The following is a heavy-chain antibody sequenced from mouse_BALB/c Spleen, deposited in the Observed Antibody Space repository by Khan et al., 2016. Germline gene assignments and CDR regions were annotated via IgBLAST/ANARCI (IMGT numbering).Heavy chain of an antibody. CDR3: ARAWYSMDY. J-gene: IGHJ4*01. CDR1: GYTFSYYW. CDR2: ILPGSGKS. Sequence: VQLQESGAELMKPGASVKISCKATGYTFSYYWIEWVKQRPGHGLEWIGDILPGSGKSNFNEKVKGKATFTADTSSNTAYMQLSSLTSEDSAVYYCARAWYSMDYWGQGTSVTVSS. V-gene: IGHV1-9*01.